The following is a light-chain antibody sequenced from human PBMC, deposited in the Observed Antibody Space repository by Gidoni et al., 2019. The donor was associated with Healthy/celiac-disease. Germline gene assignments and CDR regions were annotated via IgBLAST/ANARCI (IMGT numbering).Light chain of an antibody. V-gene: IGKV4-1*01. Sequence: DIVLTQSPASLAVSLGERATINCKSSQSVLYSSNNKNYLAWYQQKPGQPPKLLIYWAFTRESGVPDRFRGSGAGTDFTLTISSLQAEDVAVYYCQQYYSTPPTFGQGTKMEIK. CDR1: QSVLYSSNNKNY. J-gene: IGKJ1*01. CDR2: WAF. CDR3: QQYYSTPPT.